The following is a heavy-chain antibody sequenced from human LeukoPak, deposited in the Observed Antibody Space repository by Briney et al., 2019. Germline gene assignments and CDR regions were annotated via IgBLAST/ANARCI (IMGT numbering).Heavy chain of an antibody. V-gene: IGHV1-69*13. CDR3: ARGSPLVHSWFDP. CDR1: GGTFSSYT. J-gene: IGHJ5*02. D-gene: IGHD1-26*01. CDR2: IIPVFGTA. Sequence: SVKVSCKASGGTFSSYTINWVRQAPGQGLEWMGGIIPVFGTANYAQKFQGRVTITADESTSTAYMELSSLRSEDTAVYYCARGSPLVHSWFDPWGQGTLVTVSS.